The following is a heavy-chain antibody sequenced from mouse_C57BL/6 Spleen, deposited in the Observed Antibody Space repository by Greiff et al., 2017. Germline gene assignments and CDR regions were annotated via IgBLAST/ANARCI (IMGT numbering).Heavy chain of an antibody. V-gene: IGHV1-52*01. CDR3: ARSPFITTSAMDY. Sequence: VQLQQSGAELVRPGSSVKLSCKASGYTFTSYWMHWVKQRPIQGLEWIGNIDPSDSETHYNQKFKDKATLTVDKSSSTAYMQLSSLTSEDSAVYYCARSPFITTSAMDYWGQGTSVTVSS. CDR1: GYTFTSYW. J-gene: IGHJ4*01. CDR2: IDPSDSET. D-gene: IGHD1-1*01.